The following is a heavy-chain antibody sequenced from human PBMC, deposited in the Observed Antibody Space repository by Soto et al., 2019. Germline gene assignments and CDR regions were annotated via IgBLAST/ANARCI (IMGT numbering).Heavy chain of an antibody. CDR1: GFDFSSQV. D-gene: IGHD3-3*01. Sequence: EVQLFESGGGLVQPGESLRLSCVGSGFDFSSQVMSWVRQAPGKGLEWVSSVSGSGGSKHFPDFLKGRFSSSRDNSKXXXYLEMNSLRVEDTAVYYCVKDLPLWSGYSFSENHWGQGTLVTVSS. CDR2: VSGSGGSK. J-gene: IGHJ5*02. V-gene: IGHV3-23*01. CDR3: VKDLPLWSGYSFSENH.